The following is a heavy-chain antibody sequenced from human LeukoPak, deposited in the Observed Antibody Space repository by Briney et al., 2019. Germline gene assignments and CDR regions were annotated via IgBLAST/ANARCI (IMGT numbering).Heavy chain of an antibody. V-gene: IGHV3-23*01. CDR1: GFTFSSYG. J-gene: IGHJ4*02. CDR2: ISGSGGST. D-gene: IGHD3-16*01. Sequence: QAGGSLRLSCAASGFTFSSYGMSWVRQAPGKGLEWVSAISGSGGSTYYADSVKGRFTISRDNSRNTLYLQMNSLRAEDTAVYYCARASHGGSRDYWGQGTLVTVSS. CDR3: ARASHGGSRDY.